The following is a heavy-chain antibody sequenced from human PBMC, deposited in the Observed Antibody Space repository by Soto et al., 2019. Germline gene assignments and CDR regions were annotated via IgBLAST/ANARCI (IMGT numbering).Heavy chain of an antibody. CDR3: ATDLTMVRGVNWYDP. J-gene: IGHJ5*02. Sequence: ASVKVSCKVSGYTLTELSMHWVRQAPGKGLEWMGGFDPEDGETIYAQKFQGGVTMTEDTSTDTAYMELSSLRSEDTAVYYCATDLTMVRGVNWYDPWGQGTLVTVSS. CDR1: GYTLTELS. D-gene: IGHD3-10*01. V-gene: IGHV1-24*01. CDR2: FDPEDGET.